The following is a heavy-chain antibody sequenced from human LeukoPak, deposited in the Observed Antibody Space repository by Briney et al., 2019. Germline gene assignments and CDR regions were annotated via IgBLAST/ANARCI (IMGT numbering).Heavy chain of an antibody. CDR2: IHYSGST. V-gene: IGHV4-59*01. CDR3: ARLLSLGFDY. CDR1: GGSISSYY. D-gene: IGHD2/OR15-2a*01. Sequence: SETLSLTCTVSGGSISSYYWSWIRQPPGKGLEWIGYIHYSGSTNYNPSLKSRVTISVDTSKNQFSLKLSSVTAADTAVYYCARLLSLGFDYWGQGTLVTVSS. J-gene: IGHJ4*02.